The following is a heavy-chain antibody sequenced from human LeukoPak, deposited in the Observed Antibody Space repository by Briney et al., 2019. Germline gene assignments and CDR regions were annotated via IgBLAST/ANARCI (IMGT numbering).Heavy chain of an antibody. D-gene: IGHD3-22*01. CDR1: GFTFSSYW. CDR3: ARVADYYDSSGYYYLGYMDV. V-gene: IGHV3-20*04. Sequence: GGSLRLSCAASGFTFSSYWMSWVRQAPGKGLEWVSGINWSGGSTGYADSVTGRFTISRDNAKNSLYLQMNSLRAEDTALYYCARVADYYDSSGYYYLGYMDVWGKGTTVTVSS. CDR2: INWSGGST. J-gene: IGHJ6*04.